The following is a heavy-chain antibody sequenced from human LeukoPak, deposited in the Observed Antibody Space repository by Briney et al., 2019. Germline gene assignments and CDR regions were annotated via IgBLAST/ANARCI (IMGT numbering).Heavy chain of an antibody. J-gene: IGHJ5*02. CDR1: GGSISSYY. Sequence: SETLSLTCTVSGGSISSYYWSWIRQPPGKGLEWIGYIYYSGSTNYNPSLKSRVTISVDTSKNQFSLKLSSVTAADTAVYYCARTPTGGLNWFDPWGQGTLVTVSS. CDR3: ARTPTGGLNWFDP. CDR2: IYYSGST. V-gene: IGHV4-59*01. D-gene: IGHD4-17*01.